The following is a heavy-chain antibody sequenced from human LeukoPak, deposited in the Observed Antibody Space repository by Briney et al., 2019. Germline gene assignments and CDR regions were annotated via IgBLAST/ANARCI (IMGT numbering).Heavy chain of an antibody. CDR3: ATRKQRGAAAGLDAFDI. Sequence: SETLSLTCTVSGGSISSSSYYWGWIRQPPGKGLEWIVSIYYSGSTYYNPSLKSRVTISVDTSKNQFSLKLSSVTAADTAVYYCATRKQRGAAAGLDAFDIWGQGTMVTVSS. CDR2: IYYSGST. V-gene: IGHV4-39*07. CDR1: GGSISSSSYY. J-gene: IGHJ3*02. D-gene: IGHD6-13*01.